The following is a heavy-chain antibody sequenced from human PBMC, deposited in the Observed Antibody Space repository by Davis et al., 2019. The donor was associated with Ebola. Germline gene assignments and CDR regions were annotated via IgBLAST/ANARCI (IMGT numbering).Heavy chain of an antibody. D-gene: IGHD3-9*01. CDR1: GGSFSSHP. J-gene: IGHJ4*02. Sequence: SVKVSCKTSGGSFSSHPISWVRQAPRQGLEWMGGIIPIFDTQHYAQKFQGRINITADASTSTAYMELSSLRSEDTATYFCARDFDGGNYYFDYWGPGTPVTVSS. V-gene: IGHV1-69*13. CDR2: IIPIFDTQ. CDR3: ARDFDGGNYYFDY.